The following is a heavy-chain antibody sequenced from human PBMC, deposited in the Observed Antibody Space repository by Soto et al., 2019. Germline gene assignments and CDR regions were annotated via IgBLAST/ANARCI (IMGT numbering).Heavy chain of an antibody. CDR2: TTSVGTTI. Sequence: PGRNLELSSAAYGYTFSDYYMSWIRQAPGKGLEYISYTTSVGTTIYYADSVKGRFTVSRDNAKNTLYLEMNNLRAEDTAVYYCARSYGLIWGQGT. V-gene: IGHV3-11*01. CDR3: ARSYGLI. J-gene: IGHJ4*02. CDR1: GYTFSDYY. D-gene: IGHD3-16*01.